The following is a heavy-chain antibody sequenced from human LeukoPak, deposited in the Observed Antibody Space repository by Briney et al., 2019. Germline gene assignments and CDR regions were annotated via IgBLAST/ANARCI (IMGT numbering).Heavy chain of an antibody. CDR2: ISGSGGST. J-gene: IGHJ4*02. V-gene: IGHV3-23*01. D-gene: IGHD2-21*02. CDR1: GFTFSSYA. Sequence: GGSLRLSCAASGFTFSSYAMSWVRQAPGKGLEWVSAISGSGGSTYYADSVKGRFTISRDNSKNTLYLQMNSLRAEDTAVYYCARDSRSLSGYCGGDCYSLSDYWGQGTLVTVSS. CDR3: ARDSRSLSGYCGGDCYSLSDY.